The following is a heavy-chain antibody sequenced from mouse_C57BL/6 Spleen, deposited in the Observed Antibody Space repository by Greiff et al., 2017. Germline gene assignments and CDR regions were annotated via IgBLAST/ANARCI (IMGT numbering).Heavy chain of an antibody. Sequence: DVQLQESGPGLVKPSQSLSLTCSVTGYSITSGYYWNWIRQFPGNKLEWMGYISYDGSNNYNPSLKNRISITRDTSKNQFFLKLNSVTTEDTATYYCARGRDYGSSYAMDYWGQGTSVTVSS. J-gene: IGHJ4*01. CDR2: ISYDGSN. CDR1: GYSITSGYY. D-gene: IGHD1-1*01. V-gene: IGHV3-6*01. CDR3: ARGRDYGSSYAMDY.